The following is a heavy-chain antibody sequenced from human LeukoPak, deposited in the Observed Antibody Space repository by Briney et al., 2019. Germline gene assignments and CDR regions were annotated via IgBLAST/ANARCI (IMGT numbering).Heavy chain of an antibody. Sequence: QPGGSLRLSCAASGFTFSNYGMHWIRQSPDKGLEWVAIIWNDGTYDYYSDSVKGRFTISRDNSKNMQLLQMNSSVAEAPAVYYCAKPTRGGGGSFLIEQWGQGTLVTVSS. CDR3: AKPTRGGGGSFLIEQ. V-gene: IGHV3-33*06. CDR2: IWNDGTYD. D-gene: IGHD3-10*01. J-gene: IGHJ4*02. CDR1: GFTFSNYG.